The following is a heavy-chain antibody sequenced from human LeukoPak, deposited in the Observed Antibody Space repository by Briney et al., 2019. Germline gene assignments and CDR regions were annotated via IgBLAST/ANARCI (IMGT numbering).Heavy chain of an antibody. D-gene: IGHD6-13*01. CDR3: AGGVAVVGAADY. CDR2: RDKSGWS. Sequence: SETLSLTCTVSGASIRSYYWSWLRQAPGKGLEWIGYRDKSGWSKFNPSLESRVSISVDMSENQFSLKVTSVSAADTAVYYCAGGVAVVGAADYRGQGTLVTVSS. J-gene: IGHJ4*02. CDR1: GASIRSYY. V-gene: IGHV4-59*01.